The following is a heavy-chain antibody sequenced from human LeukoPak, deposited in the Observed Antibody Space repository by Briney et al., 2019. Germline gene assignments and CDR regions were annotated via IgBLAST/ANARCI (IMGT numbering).Heavy chain of an antibody. J-gene: IGHJ3*02. Sequence: GASVKVSCKASGYTFTGYYMHWVRQAPGQGLEWMGWINPNSGDTNYAQKFQGRVTMTRDMSISTAYMELSRLKSGDTAVYYCARVLALDWFLSDTFDIWGQGTMVTVSS. V-gene: IGHV1-2*02. CDR3: ARVLALDWFLSDTFDI. CDR1: GYTFTGYY. CDR2: INPNSGDT. D-gene: IGHD3-9*01.